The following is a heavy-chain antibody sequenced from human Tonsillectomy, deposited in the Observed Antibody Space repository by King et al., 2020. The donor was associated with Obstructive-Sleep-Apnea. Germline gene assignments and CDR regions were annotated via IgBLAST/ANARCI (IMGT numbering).Heavy chain of an antibody. J-gene: IGHJ4*02. CDR3: AKEDY. V-gene: IGHV3-30*02. Sequence: VQLVESGGGVVQPGGSLRLSCAASGFTFYSYDMHWVRQAPGKGLEWLAFIRYDENNKYYADSVKGRFTISRDNSKNTLYLHMNSLRAEDTAVDYCAKEDYWGQGTLVTVSS. CDR1: GFTFYSYD. CDR2: IRYDENNK.